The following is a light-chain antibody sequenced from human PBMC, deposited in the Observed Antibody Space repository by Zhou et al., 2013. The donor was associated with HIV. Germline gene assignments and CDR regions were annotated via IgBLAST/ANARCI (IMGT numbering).Light chain of an antibody. CDR1: QSVSTD. CDR2: SAS. Sequence: EVVMTQSPATLSVSLGERATLSYRASQSVSTDLAWYQQKPGQAPRLLIYSASTRATRIPVRFSGSGSGTEFTLTISCLQSEDFATYYCQQYYSYPPYTFGQGTKLEIK. V-gene: IGKV3-15*01. J-gene: IGKJ2*01. CDR3: QQYYSYPPYT.